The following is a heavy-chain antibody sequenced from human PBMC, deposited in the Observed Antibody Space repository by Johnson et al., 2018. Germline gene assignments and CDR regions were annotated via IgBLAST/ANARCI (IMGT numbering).Heavy chain of an antibody. CDR3: ARARRRVNYYMDV. D-gene: IGHD4-23*01. V-gene: IGHV4-34*01. Sequence: QVQLQQWGAGLLKPSETLSLPCAVNGGSFSGYYWSWIRQPPGKGMEWIGEINHSGSTNHSPYLKSRVTITVDTPKNQFSLKLSSVTAADTAVYYCARARRRVNYYMDVWDTGTTVTVSS. CDR1: GGSFSGYY. CDR2: INHSGST. J-gene: IGHJ6*03.